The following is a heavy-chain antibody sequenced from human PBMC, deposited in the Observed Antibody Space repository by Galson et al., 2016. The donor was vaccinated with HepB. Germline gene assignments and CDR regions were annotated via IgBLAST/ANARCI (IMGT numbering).Heavy chain of an antibody. J-gene: IGHJ6*02. V-gene: IGHV4-61*01. CDR3: ARDGLVGWGGYYYGMDV. CDR2: IYYTGST. CDR1: GGSLTSGSFY. Sequence: SETLSLTCTVSGGSLTSGSFYWSWIRQPPGKGLEWIGYIYYTGSTNYNPSLKGRVTISLDTSKNQFSLKLSSVTAADTAVYYCARDGLVGWGGYYYGMDVWGQGTTVTVSS. D-gene: IGHD3-3*01.